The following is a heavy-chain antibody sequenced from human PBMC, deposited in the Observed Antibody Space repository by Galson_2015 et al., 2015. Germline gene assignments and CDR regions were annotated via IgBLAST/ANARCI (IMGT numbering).Heavy chain of an antibody. J-gene: IGHJ6*02. CDR3: ARWRLYCSSTSCYVGRYYYYGMDV. CDR1: GYTFTSYA. D-gene: IGHD2-2*01. V-gene: IGHV1-3*01. CDR2: INAGNGNT. Sequence: SVKVSCKASGYTFTSYAMHWVRQAPGQRLEWMGWINAGNGNTKYSQKFQGRVTITRDTSASTAYMELSSLRSEDTAVYYCARWRLYCSSTSCYVGRYYYYGMDVWGQGTTVTVSS.